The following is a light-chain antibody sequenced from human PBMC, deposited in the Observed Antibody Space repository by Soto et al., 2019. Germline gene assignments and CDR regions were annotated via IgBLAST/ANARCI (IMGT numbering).Light chain of an antibody. CDR1: QSISSY. V-gene: IGKV1-39*01. J-gene: IGKJ4*01. Sequence: DIQMTQSPSSLSASVGDRVTITCRASQSISSYLNWYQQKPGKAPKLQIYAESSLQSGVPSRFSGSGSGTDFTLNISSLQPDDVATYYCKQSYGTLPLTFGGATMVEIK. CDR2: AES. CDR3: KQSYGTLPLT.